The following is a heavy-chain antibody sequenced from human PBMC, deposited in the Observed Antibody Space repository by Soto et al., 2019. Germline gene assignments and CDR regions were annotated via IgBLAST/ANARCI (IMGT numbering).Heavy chain of an antibody. D-gene: IGHD6-19*01. CDR2: TSAYMVT. V-gene: IGHV1-18*01. J-gene: IGHJ4*02. CDR1: GYTFTSYG. CDR3: ARDSSGRANFDY. Sequence: QVQLVQSGGEVKKPGASVKVSCKASGYTFTSYGISWVRQAPGQGLEWMGWTSAYMVTNYAQKFQGRFTMTTDTSTSTAYMELRSLRSDDTAVYYCARDSSGRANFDYWGQGTLVTVSS.